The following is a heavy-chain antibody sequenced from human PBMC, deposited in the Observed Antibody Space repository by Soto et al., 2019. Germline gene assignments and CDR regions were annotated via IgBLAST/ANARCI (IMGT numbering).Heavy chain of an antibody. Sequence: EVQLLESGGGLVQPGGSLRLSCTASGFTFSSHAMTWVRQAPGKGLEWVSGLSDSGGSIYYADSVKGRCTISRDNSMNTLYLQRKTLRAEDTAVDYCAKVSSSWYAGFFAPWGQGTLVTVSS. D-gene: IGHD6-13*01. J-gene: IGHJ5*02. CDR1: GFTFSSHA. CDR2: LSDSGGSI. CDR3: AKVSSSWYAGFFAP. V-gene: IGHV3-23*01.